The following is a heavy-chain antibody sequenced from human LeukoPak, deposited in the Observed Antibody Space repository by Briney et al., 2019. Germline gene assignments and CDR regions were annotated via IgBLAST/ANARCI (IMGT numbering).Heavy chain of an antibody. D-gene: IGHD2-15*01. J-gene: IGHJ5*02. Sequence: GVSLRPSCAAPGFTLSDYYMTWIRQAPGKGLEWVSYISSSSSYTNSADSVKGRFTISRDNAKNSLYLQMNSLRAEDTAVYYCAKGVVAASRDNWFDPWGQGTLVTVSS. CDR1: GFTLSDYY. CDR2: ISSSSSYT. V-gene: IGHV3-11*06. CDR3: AKGVVAASRDNWFDP.